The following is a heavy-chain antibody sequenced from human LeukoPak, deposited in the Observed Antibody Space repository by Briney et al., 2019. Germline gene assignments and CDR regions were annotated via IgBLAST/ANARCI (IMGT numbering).Heavy chain of an antibody. CDR2: IYYSGIT. D-gene: IGHD3-10*01. CDR1: GGSISIGGYY. CDR3: ARVTSGEFADY. J-gene: IGHJ4*02. Sequence: SETLSLTCTVSGGSISIGGYYWSWIRQHPGKGLEWIGYIYYSGITYYNPSLKSRVTISVDTSKNQFSPYLSSVTAADTAVYYCARVTSGEFADYWGQGTLVTVSS. V-gene: IGHV4-31*02.